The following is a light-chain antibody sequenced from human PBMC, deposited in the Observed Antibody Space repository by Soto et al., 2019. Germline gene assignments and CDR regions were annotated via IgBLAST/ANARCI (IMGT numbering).Light chain of an antibody. CDR1: QSVSSAY. CDR3: QQYGSSSTWT. CDR2: AAS. V-gene: IGKV3-20*01. Sequence: EIVLTQSPGTLSLSPGERATLSCRASQSVSSAYLAWYQHKPGQPPTLLIYAASSRVTGIPDRFSGSGSGTDFPLPIRRLDPEDFAVYYCQQYGSSSTWTFGQGTKVEIK. J-gene: IGKJ1*01.